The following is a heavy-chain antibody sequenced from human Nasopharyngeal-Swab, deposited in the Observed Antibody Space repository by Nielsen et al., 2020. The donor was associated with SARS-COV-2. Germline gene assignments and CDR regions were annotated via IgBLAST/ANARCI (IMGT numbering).Heavy chain of an antibody. CDR2: ISGRGTNI. V-gene: IGHV3-11*04. J-gene: IGHJ4*02. Sequence: GESLKISCAASGFTCSDYYMSWIRQAPGKGLEWVSYISGRGTNIYYAESVKGRFTISRDNAKNSLYLQLNSLRAEDTAVYYCARVGLFDYWGQGTLVTVSS. CDR1: GFTCSDYY. CDR3: ARVGLFDY.